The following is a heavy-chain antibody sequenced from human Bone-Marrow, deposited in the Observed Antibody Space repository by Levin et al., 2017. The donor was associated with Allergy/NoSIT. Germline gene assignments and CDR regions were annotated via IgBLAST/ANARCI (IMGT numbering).Heavy chain of an antibody. CDR1: GASISSNNW. D-gene: IGHD3-22*01. J-gene: IGHJ4*02. V-gene: IGHV4-4*02. CDR3: ARGQKVVVTIITGYYFDY. CDR2: IFHNGST. Sequence: SETLSLTCAVSGASISSNNWWSWVRQSPGTGLEWIGEIFHNGSTNYNPSLKSRVSISVDKSKNQFSLRVNSVTAADTAVYYCARGQKVVVTIITGYYFDYWGQGSLVTVSS.